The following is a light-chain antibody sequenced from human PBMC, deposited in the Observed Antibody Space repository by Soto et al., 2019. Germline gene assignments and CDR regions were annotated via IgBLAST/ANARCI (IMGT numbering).Light chain of an antibody. J-gene: IGLJ1*01. V-gene: IGLV2-14*01. CDR1: SSDVGNYKY. CDR2: EVS. CDR3: FSYTRSGNYV. Sequence: QSALTQPASVSGSPGQSITISCTGTSSDVGNYKYVSWYQQHPGKAPKLMIYEVSNRPSGVSNRFSGSKSGNTASLTISGLQAEYETHYYCFSYTRSGNYVFGNGTKVT.